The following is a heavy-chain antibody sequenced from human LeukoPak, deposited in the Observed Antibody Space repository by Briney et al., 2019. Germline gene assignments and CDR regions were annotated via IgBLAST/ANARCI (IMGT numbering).Heavy chain of an antibody. Sequence: PGGSLRLSCAASGFTFSSYSMNWVRQAPGKGLEWVSSISSSSSYIYYADSVKGRFTISRDNAKNSLYLQMNRLRAEDTAVYYCARVGPVYSSSWRAGLDYWGQGTLVTVSS. CDR3: ARVGPVYSSSWRAGLDY. J-gene: IGHJ4*02. CDR2: ISSSSSYI. V-gene: IGHV3-21*01. CDR1: GFTFSSYS. D-gene: IGHD6-13*01.